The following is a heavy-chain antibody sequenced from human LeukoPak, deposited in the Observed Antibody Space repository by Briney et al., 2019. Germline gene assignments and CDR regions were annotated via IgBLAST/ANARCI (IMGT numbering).Heavy chain of an antibody. J-gene: IGHJ4*02. D-gene: IGHD6-19*01. CDR1: GYTFTGYY. V-gene: IGHV1-2*02. Sequence: ASVKVSCKASGYTFTGYYMHWVRQAPGQGLEWMGWINPNSGGTNYAQKFQGRVTMTRDTSISTAYMELSRLRSDDTAVYYCAKNRTPYSSGCFGYWGQGTLVTVSS. CDR2: INPNSGGT. CDR3: AKNRTPYSSGCFGY.